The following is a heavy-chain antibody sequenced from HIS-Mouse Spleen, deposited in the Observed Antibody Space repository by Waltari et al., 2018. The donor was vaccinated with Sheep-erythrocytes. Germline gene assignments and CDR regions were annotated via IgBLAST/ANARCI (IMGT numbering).Heavy chain of an antibody. V-gene: IGHV3-30*18. CDR2: ISEDGSNK. J-gene: IGHJ4*02. Sequence: QVQLVESGGGVVEPGRSFSLSCAASAFTFSRFVIRWVRQAPGKGREGVAVISEDGSNKYYADSVKGRFTISRDNSKNTLYLQMNSLRAEDTAVNYCAKDRRGFWDYWGQGTLVTVSS. CDR3: AKDRRGFWDY. D-gene: IGHD3-10*01. CDR1: AFTFSRFV.